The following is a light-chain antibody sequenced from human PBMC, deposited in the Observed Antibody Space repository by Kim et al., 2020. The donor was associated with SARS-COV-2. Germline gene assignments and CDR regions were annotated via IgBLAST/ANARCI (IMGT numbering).Light chain of an antibody. Sequence: SVKLACTLSSGHSNYAIAWHPQQPEKGPRYLMKVNSDGSHTKGDGIPDRFSASSSGAERYLTISSLQSDDEADYYCQTWGNGIVVFGGGTQLTVL. CDR3: QTWGNGIVV. CDR1: SGHSNYA. CDR2: VNSDGSH. V-gene: IGLV4-69*01. J-gene: IGLJ2*01.